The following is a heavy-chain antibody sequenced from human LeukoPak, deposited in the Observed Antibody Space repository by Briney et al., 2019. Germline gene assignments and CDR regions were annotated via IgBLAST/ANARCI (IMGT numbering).Heavy chain of an antibody. Sequence: ASVKVSCKASGYTFTDYYMHWVRQAPGQGLEWIGIINTSGGHTNYAQKFQGRVSMTRDTSTGTLYMDLSSLRFEDTAVYYCARGLERLNSNNYLSFAFDIWGQGTMVTVS. CDR2: INTSGGHT. CDR1: GYTFTDYY. D-gene: IGHD4-11*01. CDR3: ARGLERLNSNNYLSFAFDI. V-gene: IGHV1-46*01. J-gene: IGHJ3*02.